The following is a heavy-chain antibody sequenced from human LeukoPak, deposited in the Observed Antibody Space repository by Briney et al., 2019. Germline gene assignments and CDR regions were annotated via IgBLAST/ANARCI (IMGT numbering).Heavy chain of an antibody. CDR1: GGSISSGSYY. Sequence: SETLSLTCTVSGGSISSGSYYWSWIRQPAGKGLEWIGRIYTSGSTDYNASLKSRVTISVDTSKNQFSLKLSSVTAADTAVYYCAREVSQWLVPYYFDYWGQGTLVTISS. J-gene: IGHJ4*02. CDR3: AREVSQWLVPYYFDY. D-gene: IGHD6-19*01. CDR2: IYTSGST. V-gene: IGHV4-61*02.